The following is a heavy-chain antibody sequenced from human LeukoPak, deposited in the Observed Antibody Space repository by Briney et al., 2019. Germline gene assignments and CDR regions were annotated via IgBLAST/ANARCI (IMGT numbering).Heavy chain of an antibody. J-gene: IGHJ3*02. CDR2: FYPSGST. Sequence: SGTPSLTCMVSGGSISRYYRCWIRQPPGKGLEWIGYFYPSGSTNYNPSLKGRVTISVDTSKNQSSFKLSSANAGDTAVYYCARHRRVLGGNSVAFDIWGQGTMVTVSS. CDR3: ARHRRVLGGNSVAFDI. V-gene: IGHV4-4*09. CDR1: GGSISRYY. D-gene: IGHD4-23*01.